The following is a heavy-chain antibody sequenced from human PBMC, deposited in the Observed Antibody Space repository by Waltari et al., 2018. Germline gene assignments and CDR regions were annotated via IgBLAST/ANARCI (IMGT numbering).Heavy chain of an antibody. Sequence: QVQLVQSGAEVKKPGSSVKVFCKASGGTFSSDAISWVRQAPGRGLEWMGGIIPIFGTANYAQKFQGRVTITTDESTSTAYMELSSLRSEDTAVYYCARGPYCGGDCYSLGPFDYWGQGTLVTVSS. J-gene: IGHJ4*02. V-gene: IGHV1-69*05. CDR1: GGTFSSDA. CDR2: IIPIFGTA. CDR3: ARGPYCGGDCYSLGPFDY. D-gene: IGHD2-21*01.